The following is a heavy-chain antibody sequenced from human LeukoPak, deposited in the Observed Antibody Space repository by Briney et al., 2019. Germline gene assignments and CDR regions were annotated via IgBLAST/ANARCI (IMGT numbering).Heavy chain of an antibody. CDR3: ATRKRGISDAFDI. V-gene: IGHV3-23*01. CDR2: ISGSGGST. D-gene: IGHD2-15*01. Sequence: GGSLRLSCAASGFTFSSYAMSWVRQAPGKGLEWVSAISGSGGSTYYTGSVKGRFTISRDNSKNTLYLQMNSLRAEDTAVYYCATRKRGISDAFDIWGQGTMVTVSS. J-gene: IGHJ3*02. CDR1: GFTFSSYA.